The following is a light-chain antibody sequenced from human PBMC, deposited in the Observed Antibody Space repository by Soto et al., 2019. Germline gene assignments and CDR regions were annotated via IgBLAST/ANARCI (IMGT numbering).Light chain of an antibody. CDR1: QGPISY. CDR2: ATS. CDR3: QQHNGYPLT. V-gene: IGKV1-9*01. J-gene: IGKJ4*01. Sequence: DIQLTQSPSFLSASVGDRVTITCRASQGPISYVAWYQQKPGKVPKLLIYATSTLQSGVPSRFSGSKSRTDFTLTVSSLQPEDFATYYCQQHNGYPLTFGGGTKVEIK.